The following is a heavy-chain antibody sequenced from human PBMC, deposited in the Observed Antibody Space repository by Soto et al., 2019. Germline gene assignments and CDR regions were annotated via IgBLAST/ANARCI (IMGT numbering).Heavy chain of an antibody. Sequence: ASVKVSCKASGYTFTSYGISWVRQAPGQGLEWMGRISAYNGNTNYAQKLQGRVTMTTDTSTSTAYMELRSLRSDDTAVYYCARRQGDSSAVNWFDPWGQGTLVTVSS. CDR2: ISAYNGNT. D-gene: IGHD3-22*01. V-gene: IGHV1-18*01. CDR1: GYTFTSYG. J-gene: IGHJ5*02. CDR3: ARRQGDSSAVNWFDP.